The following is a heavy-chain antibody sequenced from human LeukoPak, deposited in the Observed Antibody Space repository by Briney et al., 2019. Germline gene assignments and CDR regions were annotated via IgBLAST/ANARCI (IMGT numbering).Heavy chain of an antibody. Sequence: SETLSLTCAVYGGSFSGYYWSWIRRPPGKGLEWIGYIDDSGNTNYNPSLKSQVAISVDKSKNQFSLKLSFVTAADTAMYYCARSDYHNSGSHTVFDAFDIWGQGTRVTVSS. CDR2: IDDSGNT. CDR1: GGSFSGYY. CDR3: ARSDYHNSGSHTVFDAFDI. D-gene: IGHD3-10*01. J-gene: IGHJ3*02. V-gene: IGHV4-59*01.